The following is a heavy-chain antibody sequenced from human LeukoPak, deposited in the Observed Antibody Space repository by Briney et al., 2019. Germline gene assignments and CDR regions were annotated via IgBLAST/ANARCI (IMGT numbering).Heavy chain of an antibody. V-gene: IGHV1-18*01. Sequence: ASVKVSCKASGYTLTSYGISWVRQAPGQGLEWMGWISAYNGNTNYAQKLQGRVTMTTDTSTSTAYMELRSLRSDDTAVYYCARFRGIGYCSSTSCRNWFDPWGQGTLVTVSS. D-gene: IGHD2-2*01. CDR1: GYTLTSYG. CDR2: ISAYNGNT. J-gene: IGHJ5*02. CDR3: ARFRGIGYCSSTSCRNWFDP.